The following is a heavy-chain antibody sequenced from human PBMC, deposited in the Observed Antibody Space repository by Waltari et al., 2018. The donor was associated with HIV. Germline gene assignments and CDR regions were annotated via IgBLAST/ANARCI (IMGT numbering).Heavy chain of an antibody. CDR3: ARGLGGDYVGYFYYGMDV. Sequence: QVQLQQWATGLLTPSEPLSLTCAVHGASFRGYYWPWLRQPPGKGLEWIGEINHSGDSNHNPSLKSRVSISVDTSKKQFSLKLSSVTAADTAVYYCARGLGGDYVGYFYYGMDVWGQGTTVTVSS. CDR2: INHSGDS. V-gene: IGHV4-34*01. J-gene: IGHJ6*02. CDR1: GASFRGYY. D-gene: IGHD4-17*01.